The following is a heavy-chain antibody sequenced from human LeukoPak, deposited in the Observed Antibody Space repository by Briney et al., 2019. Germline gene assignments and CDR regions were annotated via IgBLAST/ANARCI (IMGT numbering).Heavy chain of an antibody. CDR2: ISGSGGST. CDR1: GFTFSNAW. J-gene: IGHJ4*02. V-gene: IGHV3-23*01. D-gene: IGHD3-9*01. CDR3: ARAPYYDILTGYSYFAY. Sequence: GGSLRLSCAASGFTFSNAWMSWVRQAPGKGLEWVSAISGSGGSTSYADSVKGRFTISRDNSKNTLYLQMNSLRAEDTAVYYCARAPYYDILTGYSYFAYWGQGTLVTVSS.